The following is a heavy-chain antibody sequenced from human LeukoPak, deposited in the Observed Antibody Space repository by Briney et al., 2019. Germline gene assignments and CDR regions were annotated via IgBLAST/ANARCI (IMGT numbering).Heavy chain of an antibody. CDR2: IYYRGST. Sequence: SETLSLTCTVSAGSISSGDYYWSWIRQPPGKGLEWIGYIYYRGSTYYNPSLKSRIIISVDTSKNQFSLKPSSVTAADTAVYYCAREGHDFWSGSRGWFDPWGQGTLVTVSS. D-gene: IGHD3-3*01. J-gene: IGHJ5*02. V-gene: IGHV4-30-4*01. CDR1: AGSISSGDYY. CDR3: AREGHDFWSGSRGWFDP.